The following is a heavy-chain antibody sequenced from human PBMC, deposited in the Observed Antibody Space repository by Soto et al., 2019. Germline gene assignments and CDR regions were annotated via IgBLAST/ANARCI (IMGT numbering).Heavy chain of an antibody. CDR1: GYSFTSYW. Sequence: PGESLKISCKGSGYSFTSYWIGWVRQMPGKGLEWMGIIYPGDSDTRYSPSFQGQVTISADKSISTAYLQWSTPKASDTAMYYCAXHKDGLVGGDDAFDIWGQGAIVTVSS. CDR2: IYPGDSDT. CDR3: AXHKDGLVGGDDAFDI. J-gene: IGHJ3*02. V-gene: IGHV5-51*01. D-gene: IGHD2-8*02.